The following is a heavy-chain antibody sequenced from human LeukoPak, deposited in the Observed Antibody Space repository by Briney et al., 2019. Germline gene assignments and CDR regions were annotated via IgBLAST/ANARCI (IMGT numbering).Heavy chain of an antibody. D-gene: IGHD6-6*01. CDR3: ARGAIAARPFGFDY. V-gene: IGHV3-30-3*01. CDR1: GFIFSSYA. Sequence: PGGSLRLSCAASGFIFSSYAMHWVRQAPGKGLEWVAVISYDGSNKYYADSVKGRFTISRDNSKNTLYLQVNSLRPEDTAVYYCARGAIAARPFGFDYWGQGTLVTVSS. J-gene: IGHJ4*02. CDR2: ISYDGSNK.